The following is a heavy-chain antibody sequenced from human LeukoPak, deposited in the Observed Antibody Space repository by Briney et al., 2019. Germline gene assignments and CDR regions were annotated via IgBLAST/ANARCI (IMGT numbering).Heavy chain of an antibody. CDR2: IWYDGSNE. CDR1: GFTFSTFA. J-gene: IGHJ4*02. V-gene: IGHV3-33*01. Sequence: GRSLRLSCAASGFTFSTFAMQWVRQAPGKGLEWVAFIWYDGSNEYYADSVKGRFTISRDNSKSTLYLQMNSLRAEDTAVYYRARSPDSISYYIQYWGQGTLVTVSS. D-gene: IGHD3-22*01. CDR3: ARSPDSISYYIQY.